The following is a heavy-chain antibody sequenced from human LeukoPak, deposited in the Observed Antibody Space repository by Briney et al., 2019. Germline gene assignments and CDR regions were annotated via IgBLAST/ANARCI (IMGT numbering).Heavy chain of an antibody. Sequence: PGGSLRLSCAASGFTFSSYSMNWVRQAPGKGLEWVSYISSSSSTIYYADSVKGRFTISRDNAKSSLYLQMNSLRAEDTAVYYCARVGDSSGYPFDYWGQGTLVTVSS. V-gene: IGHV3-48*04. CDR2: ISSSSSTI. D-gene: IGHD3-22*01. CDR1: GFTFSSYS. J-gene: IGHJ4*02. CDR3: ARVGDSSGYPFDY.